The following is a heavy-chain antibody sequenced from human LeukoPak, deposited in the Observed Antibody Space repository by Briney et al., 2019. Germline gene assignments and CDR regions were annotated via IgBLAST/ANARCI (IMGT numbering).Heavy chain of an antibody. CDR3: ARDFKWGQHCDY. V-gene: IGHV3-30*04. D-gene: IGHD7-27*01. CDR1: GFTFSGCA. CDR2: MSYDGRHK. Sequence: QPGGSLRLSCAASGFTFSGCAMHWVRQAPGKGLEWVAVMSYDGRHKYYADSVKGRFTISGDNSKNTLYLQMNSLRPDDTAVYFCARDFKWGQHCDYWGQGTLVTVSS. J-gene: IGHJ4*02.